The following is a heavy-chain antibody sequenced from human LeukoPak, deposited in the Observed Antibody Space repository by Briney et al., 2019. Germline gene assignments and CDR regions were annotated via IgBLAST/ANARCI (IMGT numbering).Heavy chain of an antibody. J-gene: IGHJ4*02. CDR2: ISSTSSDL. CDR3: ARAAGHYFDY. Sequence: GGSLRLSCAASGFNFKSYSMNWVRQAPGKGLVWVSFISSTSSDLSYADSVKGRFTASRDNGKNSLYLQMNSLRAEDTAVYYCARAAGHYFDYWGQGSLVTVSS. V-gene: IGHV3-21*06. D-gene: IGHD3-10*01. CDR1: GFNFKSYS.